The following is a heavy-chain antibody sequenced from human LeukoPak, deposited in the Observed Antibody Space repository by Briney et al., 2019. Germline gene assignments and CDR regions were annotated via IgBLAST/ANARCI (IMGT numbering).Heavy chain of an antibody. Sequence: ASVKLSCKASGYTFTIYDINWVRQTTGQGLEWVGWMNPNSGNTGYAQKFQGRVTMTRTTSMSTAYMELNSLRSEDTAVYYCARGHWSGYSYNWFDPWGQGTLVTVSS. CDR2: MNPNSGNT. CDR1: GYTFTIYD. D-gene: IGHD3-3*01. J-gene: IGHJ5*02. V-gene: IGHV1-8*01. CDR3: ARGHWSGYSYNWFDP.